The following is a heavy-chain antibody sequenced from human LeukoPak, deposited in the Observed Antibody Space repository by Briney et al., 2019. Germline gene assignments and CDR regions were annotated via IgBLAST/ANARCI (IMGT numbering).Heavy chain of an antibody. J-gene: IGHJ3*01. CDR2: ISNSGNTK. V-gene: IGHV3-48*03. CDR1: GFTFSNYE. CDR3: ARDTHYYGSGSPAFDL. Sequence: PGGSLRLSCAASGFTFSNYEMNWIRQAPGKGLEWISYISNSGNTKYYADSVKGRFSISRDNAKNSLYLQLNSLRAEDTALYYCARDTHYYGSGSPAFDLWGRGTMVTVST. D-gene: IGHD3-10*01.